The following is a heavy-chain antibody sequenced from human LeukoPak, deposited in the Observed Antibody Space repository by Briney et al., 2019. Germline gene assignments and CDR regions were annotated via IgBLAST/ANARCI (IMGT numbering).Heavy chain of an antibody. CDR3: ARVSSSSVIDAFDI. Sequence: GGSLRLSCAASGFTFSSYAMHWVRQAPGKGLEWVAVISYDGSNKYYADSVKGRFTISRDNSKNTLYLQMNSLRAEDTAVYYCARVSSSSVIDAFDIWGQGTMVTVSS. CDR1: GFTFSSYA. D-gene: IGHD6-13*01. CDR2: ISYDGSNK. J-gene: IGHJ3*02. V-gene: IGHV3-30*04.